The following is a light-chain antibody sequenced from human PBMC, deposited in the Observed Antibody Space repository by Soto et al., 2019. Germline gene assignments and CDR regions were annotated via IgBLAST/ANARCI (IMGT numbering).Light chain of an antibody. Sequence: EIQMTQSPSYMSASVGDRVTITSRASQTISSYLNWYQQKPGKAPKLLIYVASSLQGGVPSRFSGSGSGTDFTLTIGSLQPDEFATYYCQQSYSTPITVGQGTRLEIK. CDR2: VAS. CDR1: QTISSY. J-gene: IGKJ5*01. V-gene: IGKV1-39*01. CDR3: QQSYSTPIT.